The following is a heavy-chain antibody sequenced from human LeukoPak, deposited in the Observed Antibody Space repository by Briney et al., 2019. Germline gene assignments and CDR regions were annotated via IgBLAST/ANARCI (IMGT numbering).Heavy chain of an antibody. V-gene: IGHV4-4*07. Sequence: NPSETLSLTCTVSGGSISSYYWSWIRQPAGKGLEWIGRIYTSGSTNYNPSLKSRVTMSVDTSKNQFSLKLSSVTAADTAVYYCARSGSYYPYYYYYYMDVWGKGTTVTVSS. CDR2: IYTSGST. CDR1: GGSISSYY. CDR3: ARSGSYYPYYYYYYMDV. D-gene: IGHD1-26*01. J-gene: IGHJ6*03.